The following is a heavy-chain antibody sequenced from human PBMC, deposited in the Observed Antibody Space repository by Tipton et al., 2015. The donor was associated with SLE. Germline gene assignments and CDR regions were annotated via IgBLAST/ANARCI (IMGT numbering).Heavy chain of an antibody. CDR3: ARLGVAEDVDY. CDR2: ISSSSSTI. D-gene: IGHD5-12*01. J-gene: IGHJ4*02. Sequence: GSLRLSCAASGFTFSSYSMNWVRQAPGKGLEWVSYISSSSSTIYYADSVKGRFTISRDNAKNSLYLQMNSLRAEDTAVYYCARLGVAEDVDYWGQGTLVTVSS. CDR1: GFTFSSYS. V-gene: IGHV3-48*01.